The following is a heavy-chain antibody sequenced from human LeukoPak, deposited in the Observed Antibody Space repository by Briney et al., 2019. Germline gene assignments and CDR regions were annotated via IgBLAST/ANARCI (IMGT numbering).Heavy chain of an antibody. CDR2: ISSSSSTI. D-gene: IGHD4-11*01. J-gene: IGHJ6*03. V-gene: IGHV3-48*01. CDR3: ARDLRYSNYYYMDV. Sequence: GGSLRLSCAVSGFTFSSYSMNWVRQAPGKGLEWVSYISSSSSTIYYADSVKGRFTISRDNAKNSLYLQMNSLRAEDTAVYYCARDLRYSNYYYMDVWGKGTTVTVSS. CDR1: GFTFSSYS.